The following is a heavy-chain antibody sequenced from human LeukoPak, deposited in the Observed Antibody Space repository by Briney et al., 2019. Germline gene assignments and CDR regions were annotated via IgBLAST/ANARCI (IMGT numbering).Heavy chain of an antibody. CDR3: ARVDSSSWYPGFDY. V-gene: IGHV3-53*05. CDR1: GFTVSSNY. CDR2: IYSGGST. Sequence: GGSLRLSCAASGFTVSSNYMSWVRQAPGKGLEWVSVIYSGGSTYYADSVKGRFTISRDNSKNTLYLQMNSLRAEDTAVYYCARVDSSSWYPGFDYWGQGTLVTVSS. J-gene: IGHJ4*02. D-gene: IGHD6-13*01.